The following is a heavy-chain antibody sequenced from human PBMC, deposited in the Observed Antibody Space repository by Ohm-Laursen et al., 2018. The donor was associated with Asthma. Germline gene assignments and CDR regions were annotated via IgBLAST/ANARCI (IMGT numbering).Heavy chain of an antibody. V-gene: IGHV3-23*01. CDR2: ISGSGGST. Sequence: SLRLSCAASGFTFSSYAMSWVRQAPGKGLEWVSAISGSGGSTYYADSVKGRFTISRDSSKNTLYLQMNSLRAEDTAIYYCARVSSSWFDFWGQGTLVTVSS. D-gene: IGHD6-13*01. J-gene: IGHJ4*02. CDR3: ARVSSSWFDF. CDR1: GFTFSSYA.